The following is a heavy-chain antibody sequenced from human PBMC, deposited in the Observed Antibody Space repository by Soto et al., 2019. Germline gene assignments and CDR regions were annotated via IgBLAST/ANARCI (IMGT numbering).Heavy chain of an antibody. D-gene: IGHD1-1*01. CDR1: GFTFSNYG. CDR2: ISYDGSNK. CDR3: ARGSSRELEY. J-gene: IGHJ4*02. V-gene: IGHV3-30*03. Sequence: QVQLVESGGGVVQPGRSLRLSCAASGFTFSNYGMHWVRQAPGKGLEWVAVISYDGSNKYYANSVKGRFTISRDNSKNTLYMQMNSLRAEDTAVYYCARGSSRELEYWGQGTLVTVSS.